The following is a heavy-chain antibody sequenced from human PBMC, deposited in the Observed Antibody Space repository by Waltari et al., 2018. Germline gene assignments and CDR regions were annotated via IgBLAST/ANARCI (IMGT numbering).Heavy chain of an antibody. J-gene: IGHJ6*03. V-gene: IGHV4-39*01. CDR3: ARLSLIAAAKNYYYYMDV. D-gene: IGHD6-13*01. CDR1: GGSISSSSYH. CDR2: IYYSGST. Sequence: QLQLQESGPGLVKPSETLSRTCTVSGGSISSSSYHWGWTRQPPGKGLEWIGSIYYSGSTYYNPSLKSRVTISVDTSKNQFSLKLSSVTAADTAVYYCARLSLIAAAKNYYYYMDVWGKGTTVTVSS.